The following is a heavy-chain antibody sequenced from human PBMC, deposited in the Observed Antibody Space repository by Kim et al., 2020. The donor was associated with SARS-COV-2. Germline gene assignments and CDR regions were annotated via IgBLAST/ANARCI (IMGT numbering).Heavy chain of an antibody. Sequence: QPPGKGLEWIGNIYYSGNTYYNPSLKSRVTIYIDTSKNQFSLNLSSVTAADTAVYYCVRRKGNGAQLDYWGQGILVTVSS. CDR2: IYYSGNT. J-gene: IGHJ4*02. CDR3: VRRKGNGAQLDY. D-gene: IGHD1-1*01. V-gene: IGHV4-39*01.